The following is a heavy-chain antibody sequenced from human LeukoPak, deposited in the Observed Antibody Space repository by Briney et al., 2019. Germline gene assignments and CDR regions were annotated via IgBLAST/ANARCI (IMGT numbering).Heavy chain of an antibody. CDR2: ISSNGGST. D-gene: IGHD6-19*01. Sequence: PGGSLRLSCSASGFTFSSYAMHWVRQAPGKGLEYVSAISSNGGSTYYADSVKGRFTISRDNSKNTLYLQMNSLRAEDTAVYYCVKVDSSGWFGGRVGDYWGQGTLVTVSS. CDR3: VKVDSSGWFGGRVGDY. V-gene: IGHV3-64*04. CDR1: GFTFSSYA. J-gene: IGHJ4*02.